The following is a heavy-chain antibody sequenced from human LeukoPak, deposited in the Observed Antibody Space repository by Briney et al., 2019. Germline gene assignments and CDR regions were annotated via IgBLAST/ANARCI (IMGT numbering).Heavy chain of an antibody. CDR1: GFTFSNNA. J-gene: IGHJ4*02. D-gene: IGHD3-16*01. Sequence: GGSLRLSGAASGFTFSNNAMGWVGQGPGKGLEWFSAVSASAASTYYADSVKGRFTISRDNSTHPLYLQMNSLRVEDTAVYYCAKSKSTGLYDSFAYLFDSWGQGTLVTVSS. CDR2: VSASAAST. V-gene: IGHV3-23*01. CDR3: AKSKSTGLYDSFAYLFDS.